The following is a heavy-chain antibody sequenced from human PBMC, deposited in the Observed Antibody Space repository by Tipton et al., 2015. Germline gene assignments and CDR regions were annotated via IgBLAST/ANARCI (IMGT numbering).Heavy chain of an antibody. Sequence: QSGPEVKKTGASVKVSCKTSGYSFSNYALHWVRQAPGQRPEWMGWINAGSGDKGYSQKFGDRLTITWNRSASTGYMELNSLASEDTAVYYCTGTGYVSGTFDYWGQGALVTVSS. J-gene: IGHJ4*02. CDR1: GYSFSNYA. CDR3: TGTGYVSGTFDY. V-gene: IGHV1-3*01. CDR2: INAGSGDK. D-gene: IGHD3-10*01.